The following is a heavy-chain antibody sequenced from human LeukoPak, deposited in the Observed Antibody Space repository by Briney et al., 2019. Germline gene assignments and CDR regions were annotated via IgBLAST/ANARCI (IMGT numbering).Heavy chain of an antibody. J-gene: IGHJ4*02. Sequence: GGSLRLSCAASGVTFSTYAMTWVRQAPGKGLEWVSLISGTGGSTYYADSVKGRFTISRDNSKNTVYLQMNSLRDEDTAFYYCAREKQSGGTSFDFWGQGSLVSVSS. V-gene: IGHV3-23*01. CDR2: ISGTGGST. CDR3: AREKQSGGTSFDF. CDR1: GVTFSTYA. D-gene: IGHD1-26*01.